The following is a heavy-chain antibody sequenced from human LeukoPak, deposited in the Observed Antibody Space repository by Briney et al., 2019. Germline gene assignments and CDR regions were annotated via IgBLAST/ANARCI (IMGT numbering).Heavy chain of an antibody. CDR1: GGTFSSYA. D-gene: IGHD2-8*01. J-gene: IGHJ5*02. Sequence: SVKVSCKASGGTFSSYAISWVRQAPGQGLEWMGGIIPIFGTANYAQKFQGRLTITADESTSTTYMELSSLRSEDTAVYYCARADVLMVYAINHWFDPWGQGTLVTVSS. CDR2: IIPIFGTA. V-gene: IGHV1-69*01. CDR3: ARADVLMVYAINHWFDP.